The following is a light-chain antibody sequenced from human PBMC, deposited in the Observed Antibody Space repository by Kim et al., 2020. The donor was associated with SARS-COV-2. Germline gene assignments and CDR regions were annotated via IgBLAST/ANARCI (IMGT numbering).Light chain of an antibody. CDR2: GAS. CDR1: QSVSSN. Sequence: IVMTQSPATLSVSPGERSTLSCRASQSVSSNLAWYQQKPGQAPRLLIYGASTRATGIPARFSGSGSGTEFTLTISSLQSEDFAVYYCQQYKKWPPTFGQGTKVDIK. CDR3: QQYKKWPPT. V-gene: IGKV3-15*01. J-gene: IGKJ1*01.